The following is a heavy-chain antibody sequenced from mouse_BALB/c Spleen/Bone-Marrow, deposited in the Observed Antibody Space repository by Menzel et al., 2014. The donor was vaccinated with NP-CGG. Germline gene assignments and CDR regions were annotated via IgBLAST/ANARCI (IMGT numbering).Heavy chain of an antibody. Sequence: LKQSGSELVRPGASVKLSCKASGYTFTSYWMHWVKLRPGQGLEWIGNIYPGSGSTNYDEKFKNKATLTVDTSSSAAYMQLRSLTSEDSAVYYCTRGDYPYFPMDYWGQGTSVTVSS. CDR1: GYTFTSYW. V-gene: IGHV1S22*01. CDR3: TRGDYPYFPMDY. D-gene: IGHD2-4*01. J-gene: IGHJ4*01. CDR2: IYPGSGST.